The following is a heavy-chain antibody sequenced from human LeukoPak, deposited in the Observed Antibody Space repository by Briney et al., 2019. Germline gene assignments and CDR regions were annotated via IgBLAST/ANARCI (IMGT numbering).Heavy chain of an antibody. Sequence: PGGSLRLSCAASGFTFSSYAMSWVRQAPGKGLEWVSIISGSGGTTYYADSVKGRFTISRDNSKNTLYLQMNSLRAEDTAVYYCAKASSSWTPFDYWGQGTLVTVSS. V-gene: IGHV3-23*01. J-gene: IGHJ4*02. D-gene: IGHD6-13*01. CDR1: GFTFSSYA. CDR3: AKASSSWTPFDY. CDR2: ISGSGGTT.